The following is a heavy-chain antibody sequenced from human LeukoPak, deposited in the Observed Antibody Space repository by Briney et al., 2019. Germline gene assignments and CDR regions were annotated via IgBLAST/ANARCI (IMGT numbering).Heavy chain of an antibody. CDR1: GFTLSSYA. Sequence: GGSLRPSCAASGFTLSSYAMSWVRQAPGKGLEWVSLISGNAGSTYYAASVKGRFTISRVNSKNTLYLQMNSLRAEDTAVCYCARALGGYGDYWGQGTLVTVSS. CDR3: ARALGGYGDY. J-gene: IGHJ4*02. D-gene: IGHD5-12*01. CDR2: ISGNAGST. V-gene: IGHV3-23*01.